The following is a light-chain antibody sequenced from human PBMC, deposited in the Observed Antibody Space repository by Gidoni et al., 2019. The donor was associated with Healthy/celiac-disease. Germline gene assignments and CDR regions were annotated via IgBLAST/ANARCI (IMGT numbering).Light chain of an antibody. CDR3: AAWDDSLSVVV. CDR2: SND. Sequence: SALTSPPSASATPGQRVTISCSGSSSNIGVNYVYWYQHLPGTAPNLLIYSNDQRPSGVPDRFSGSKSVTSASLAISGLRSEDEADYYCAAWDDSLSVVVFGGGTKLTVL. CDR1: SSNIGVNY. V-gene: IGLV1-47*02. J-gene: IGLJ2*01.